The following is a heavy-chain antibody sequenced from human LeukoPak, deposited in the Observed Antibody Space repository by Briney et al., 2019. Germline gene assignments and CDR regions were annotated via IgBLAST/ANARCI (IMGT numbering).Heavy chain of an antibody. Sequence: ASVKASCKVSGYTLTELSMHWVRQAPGKGLEWMGGFDPGDGETIYAQKFQGRVTMTEDTSTDTAYMELSSLRSEDTAVYYCATAGSYVLAFDIWGQGTMVTVSS. V-gene: IGHV1-24*01. J-gene: IGHJ3*02. CDR2: FDPGDGET. CDR3: ATAGSYVLAFDI. CDR1: GYTLTELS. D-gene: IGHD1-26*01.